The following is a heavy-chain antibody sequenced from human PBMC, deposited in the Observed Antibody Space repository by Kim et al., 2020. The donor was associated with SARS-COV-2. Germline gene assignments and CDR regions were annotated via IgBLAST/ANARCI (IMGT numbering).Heavy chain of an antibody. J-gene: IGHJ6*01. CDR3: AKDLDRYSSSWYRAYYY. Sequence: GGSLRLSCAASGFTFSSYGMHWVRQAPGKGLEWVAVISYDGSNKYYADSVKGRFTISRDNSKNTLYLQMNSLRAEDTAVYYCAKDLDRYSSSWYRAYYY. D-gene: IGHD6-13*01. CDR2: ISYDGSNK. V-gene: IGHV3-30*18. CDR1: GFTFSSYG.